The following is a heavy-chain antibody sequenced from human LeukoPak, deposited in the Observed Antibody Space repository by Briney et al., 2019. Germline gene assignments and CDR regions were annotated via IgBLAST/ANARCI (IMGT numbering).Heavy chain of an antibody. J-gene: IGHJ5*02. V-gene: IGHV3-33*01. Sequence: GGSLRLSCEASGFTFSSYGMHWVRQAPGKGLEWVAVIWYDGSNKYYADSVKGRFTISRDNSKNTLYLQMNSLRAEDTAVYYCARAQRWLQFTNWFDPWGQGTLVTVSS. CDR2: IWYDGSNK. D-gene: IGHD5-24*01. CDR3: ARAQRWLQFTNWFDP. CDR1: GFTFSSYG.